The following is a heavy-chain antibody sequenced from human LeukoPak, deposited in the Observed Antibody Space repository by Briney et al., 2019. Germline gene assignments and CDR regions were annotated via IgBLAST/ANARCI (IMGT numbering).Heavy chain of an antibody. CDR2: INPSGGST. CDR3: YFSGDSNTEIQH. D-gene: IGHD2-21*02. CDR1: GYTFTSYY. Sequence: ASVKVSCKASGYTFTSYYMHWVRQAPGQGLEWMGIINPSGGSTSYAQKFQGRVTMTRDTSTSTVYMELSSLRSEDTAVYYCYFSGDSNTEIQHWGQGTLVTASS. V-gene: IGHV1-46*01. J-gene: IGHJ1*01.